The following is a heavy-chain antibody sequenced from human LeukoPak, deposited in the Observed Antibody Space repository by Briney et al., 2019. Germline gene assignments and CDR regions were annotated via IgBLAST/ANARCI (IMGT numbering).Heavy chain of an antibody. CDR2: ISGYNGNT. CDR1: GYTFGTYD. V-gene: IGHV1-18*01. J-gene: IGHJ3*02. CDR3: ARDGYSSGHDAFDI. Sequence: ASVKVSCKASGYTFGTYDISWVRQAPGQGLEWMAWISGYNGNTNYAQNLQGRVTVTTDTSTSTAYMDLRSLRSDDTAVYYCARDGYSSGHDAFDIWGQGTMVTVSS. D-gene: IGHD6-19*01.